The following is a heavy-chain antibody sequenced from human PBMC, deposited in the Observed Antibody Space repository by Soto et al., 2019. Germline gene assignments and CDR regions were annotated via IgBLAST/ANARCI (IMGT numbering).Heavy chain of an antibody. CDR2: IKYSGTT. V-gene: IGHV4-39*07. Sequence: SETLSLTCTVSGGSISSSRCHWGWIRQPPGKGLEWIASIKYSGTTFYNPSLKSRVTISVDTSKNQFSLKLSSVTAADTAVYYCARPHGGSSGWDNWFDPWGQGTLVTVSS. CDR3: ARPHGGSSGWDNWFDP. CDR1: GGSISSSRCH. D-gene: IGHD6-25*01. J-gene: IGHJ5*02.